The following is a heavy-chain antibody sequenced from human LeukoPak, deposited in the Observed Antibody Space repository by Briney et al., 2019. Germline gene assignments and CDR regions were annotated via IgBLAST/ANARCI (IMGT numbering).Heavy chain of an antibody. D-gene: IGHD5-12*01. CDR1: GFTFDDYA. CDR3: AKNSGYDFSLDY. V-gene: IGHV3-43*02. Sequence: GGSLRLSCAASGFTFDDYAMHWVRQAPGKGLEWVSLISGDGGSTYYADPVKVRFTISRDNSKNSLYLQMNSLRTEDTALYYCAKNSGYDFSLDYWGQGTLVTVSS. J-gene: IGHJ4*02. CDR2: ISGDGGST.